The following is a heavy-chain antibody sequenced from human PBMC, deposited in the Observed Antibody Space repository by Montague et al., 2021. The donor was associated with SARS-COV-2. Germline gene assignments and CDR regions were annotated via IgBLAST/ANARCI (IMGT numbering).Heavy chain of an antibody. Sequence: PPLGKPTQTLTLTCTFSGFSLNTSGMCVSWIRQPPGKALEWLALXDWDEDQYYSTSLKTRLTISKDTSKNQVVLTMTNMDPIDTATYYCARSYGDYRDSYFDYWGQGTLVTVSS. CDR1: GFSLNTSGMC. D-gene: IGHD4-17*01. CDR3: ARSYGDYRDSYFDY. V-gene: IGHV2-70*01. CDR2: XDWDEDQ. J-gene: IGHJ4*02.